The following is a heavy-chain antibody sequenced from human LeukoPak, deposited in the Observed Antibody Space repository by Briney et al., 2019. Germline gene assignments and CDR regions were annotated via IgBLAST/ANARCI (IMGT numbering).Heavy chain of an antibody. D-gene: IGHD3-22*01. V-gene: IGHV3-30*04. J-gene: IGHJ4*02. Sequence: PGGSLRLSCVASGFSFSSFAMHWVRQAPGKGLEWVTILSSDGSTQNHAESVRGRFTVSRDDSKQTVYLQMNSLRREDTAIYYCARGAPRVVAFDHWGQGALVSVSS. CDR1: GFSFSSFA. CDR3: ARGAPRVVAFDH. CDR2: LSSDGSTQ.